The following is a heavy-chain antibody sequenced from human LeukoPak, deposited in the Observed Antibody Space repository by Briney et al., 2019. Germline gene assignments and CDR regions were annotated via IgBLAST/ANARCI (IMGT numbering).Heavy chain of an antibody. CDR1: GYSFTSYW. V-gene: IGHV5-51*01. CDR2: IYPGDSDT. CDR3: ARRIVGVYDAFDI. J-gene: IGHJ3*02. Sequence: GESLKISCKGSGYSFTSYWIGWVPQMPGKGLEWMGIIYPGDSDTRYSPSFQGQVTISADKSISTAYLQWSSLKASDTAMYYCARRIVGVYDAFDIWGQGTMVTVSS. D-gene: IGHD1-26*01.